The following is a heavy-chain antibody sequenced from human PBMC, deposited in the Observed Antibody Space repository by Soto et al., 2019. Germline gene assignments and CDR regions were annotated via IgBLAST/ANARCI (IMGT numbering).Heavy chain of an antibody. V-gene: IGHV1-3*01. Sequence: ASVKVSCKASGYTFTSYAMHWVRQAPGQRLEWMGWINAGNGNTKYSQKFQGRVTITRDTSASTAYMELSSLRSEDTAVYYCARDLGIAAAGFLDYWGQEPWSPSPQ. CDR2: INAGNGNT. D-gene: IGHD6-13*01. CDR1: GYTFTSYA. CDR3: ARDLGIAAAGFLDY. J-gene: IGHJ4*01.